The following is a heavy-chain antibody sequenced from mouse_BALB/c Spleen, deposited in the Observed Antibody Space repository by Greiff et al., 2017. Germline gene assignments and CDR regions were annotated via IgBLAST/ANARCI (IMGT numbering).Heavy chain of an antibody. CDR1: GFSLTGYG. Sequence: VQLQESGPGLVAPSQSLSITCTVSGFSLTGYGVNWVRQPPGKGLEWLGMIWGDGSTDYNSALKSRLSISKDNSKSQVFLKMNSLQTEDTARYYCARDRALNGSSPGWFAYWGQGTLVTVSA. CDR2: IWGDGST. V-gene: IGHV2-6-7*01. D-gene: IGHD1-1*01. J-gene: IGHJ3*01. CDR3: ARDRALNGSSPGWFAY.